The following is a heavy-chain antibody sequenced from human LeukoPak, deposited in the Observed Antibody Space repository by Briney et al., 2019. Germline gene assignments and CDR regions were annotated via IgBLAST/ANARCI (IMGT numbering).Heavy chain of an antibody. D-gene: IGHD3-9*01. CDR2: ISWNSGRR. J-gene: IGHJ4*02. V-gene: IGHV3-9*03. CDR1: GFTFDDYA. CDR3: AKGPDYDILTPIDY. Sequence: GGSLRLSCVASGFTFDDYAMHWVRQAPGKGLEWVSGISWNSGRRGYADSVKGRFTISGDNAKTSLYLQMNSLRAEDMALYYCAKGPDYDILTPIDYWGQGTLVTVSS.